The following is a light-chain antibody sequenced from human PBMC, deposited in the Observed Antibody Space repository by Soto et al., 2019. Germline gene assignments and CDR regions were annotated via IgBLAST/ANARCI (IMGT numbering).Light chain of an antibody. V-gene: IGLV3-21*04. CDR3: QVWDISGDFVV. CDR2: YDA. J-gene: IGLJ2*01. Sequence: SSELTQSPSLSVAPGQTARITCGGDNIEKKSVQWYQQRPGQAPVLAIYYDADRPSGIPERFSGTNSGDTATLIISGVEAGDEADYYCQVWDISGDFVVFGGGTKLTVL. CDR1: NIEKKS.